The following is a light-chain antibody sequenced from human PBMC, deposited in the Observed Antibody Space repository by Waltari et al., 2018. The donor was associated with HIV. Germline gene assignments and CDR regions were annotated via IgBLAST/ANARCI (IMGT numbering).Light chain of an antibody. Sequence: QSVLTQSPSASGTPGQRVTISCSGSSANIGSNYVYWYQQLPGTAPKLLPYRNNQRPSGGPDRFSGAKSGTSASLAISGLRSEDEAHYYCATWTDSLSGVVFGGGTKLRVL. CDR1: SANIGSNY. CDR2: RNN. J-gene: IGLJ2*01. V-gene: IGLV1-47*01. CDR3: ATWTDSLSGVV.